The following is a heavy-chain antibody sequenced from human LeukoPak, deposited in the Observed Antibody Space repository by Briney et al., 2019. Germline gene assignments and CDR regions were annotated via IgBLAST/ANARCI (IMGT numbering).Heavy chain of an antibody. J-gene: IGHJ4*02. V-gene: IGHV4-59*01. CDR1: GGSISSYY. D-gene: IGHD6-19*01. CDR2: IYYSGST. CDR3: ARVVNSGWSDY. Sequence: SETLSLTCTVSGGSISSYYWSWIRQPPGKGLEWIGYIYYSGSTNYNPSLKSRVTISVDTSKNHFSLKLSSVTAADTAVYYCARVVNSGWSDYWGQGTLVPSPQ.